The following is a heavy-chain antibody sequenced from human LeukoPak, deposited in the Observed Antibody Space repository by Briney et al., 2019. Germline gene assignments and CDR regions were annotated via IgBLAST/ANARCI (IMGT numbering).Heavy chain of an antibody. J-gene: IGHJ4*02. V-gene: IGHV4-31*03. D-gene: IGHD1-26*01. CDR2: IYYSGST. Sequence: SQTLSLTCTVSGGSISSNGYYWSWIRQHPGKGLEWIGYIYYSGSTNCNPSLKSRVTISVDTSKNQFSLKLSSVTAADTAVYYCARVRGSYYSVLDYWGQGTLVTVSS. CDR1: GGSISSNGYY. CDR3: ARVRGSYYSVLDY.